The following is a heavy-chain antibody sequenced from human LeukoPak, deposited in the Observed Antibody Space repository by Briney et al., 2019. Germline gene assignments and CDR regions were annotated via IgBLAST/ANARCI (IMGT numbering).Heavy chain of an antibody. D-gene: IGHD6-19*01. CDR1: GFTFSRYA. V-gene: IGHV3-23*01. CDR3: ATSSGWYPYFDY. J-gene: IGHJ4*02. Sequence: QPGRALRLSCAASGFTFSRYAMSWVRQAPGKGLEWVSAISGSGGSTYYGDSVKGRFTISRDDSKNTLYLQMNSLRAEDTAVYYCATSSGWYPYFDYWGQGTLVTVSS. CDR2: ISGSGGST.